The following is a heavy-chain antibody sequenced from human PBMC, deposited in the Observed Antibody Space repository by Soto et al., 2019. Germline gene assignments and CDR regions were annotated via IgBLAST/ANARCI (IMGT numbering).Heavy chain of an antibody. CDR2: ISSDGYVT. Sequence: GGSLRLSCSASGFTFSNYAMHWVRQAPGKGLEYLSGISSDGYVTYYADSVKGRFTISRDNPKNTLYLQVRSLRAEDTAVYYCVKDLTRWLQVQGDCWGQGTLVTVSS. J-gene: IGHJ4*02. D-gene: IGHD5-12*01. CDR3: VKDLTRWLQVQGDC. CDR1: GFTFSNYA. V-gene: IGHV3-64D*06.